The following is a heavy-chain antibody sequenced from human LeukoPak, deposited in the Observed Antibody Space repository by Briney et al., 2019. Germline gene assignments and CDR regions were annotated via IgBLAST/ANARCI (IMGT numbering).Heavy chain of an antibody. CDR2: ISGDGSST. CDR1: GFTFDDYA. CDR3: ARDLAAAGTYYYGMDA. J-gene: IGHJ6*02. Sequence: GGSLRLSCAASGFTFDDYAMHWVRQAPGKGLEWVSLISGDGSSTNYADSVKGRFTISRDNAKNSLYLQMNSLRAEDTAVYYCARDLAAAGTYYYGMDAWGQGTTVTVSS. D-gene: IGHD6-13*01. V-gene: IGHV3-43*02.